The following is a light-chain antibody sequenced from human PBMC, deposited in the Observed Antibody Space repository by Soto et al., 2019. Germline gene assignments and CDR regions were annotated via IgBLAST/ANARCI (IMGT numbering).Light chain of an antibody. CDR3: QNHFNGPIT. V-gene: IGKV3-20*01. Sequence: EIVLTQSPGTLSLSPGERATLSCRASQSVSSNYLAWYQQKPGQAPSLFIYGASNRATGIPARFSGSGSGTDFTLTISSLEVEDFAVYYCQNHFNGPITFGQGTRLEIK. CDR2: GAS. J-gene: IGKJ5*01. CDR1: QSVSSNY.